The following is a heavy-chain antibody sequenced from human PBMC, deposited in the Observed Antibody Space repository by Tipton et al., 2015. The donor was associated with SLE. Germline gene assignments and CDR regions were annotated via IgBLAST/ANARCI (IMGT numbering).Heavy chain of an antibody. V-gene: IGHV3-20*04. J-gene: IGHJ6*02. CDR3: ARGGISSSSAYGMDV. D-gene: IGHD6-6*01. CDR2: INWNGGST. CDR1: GFTFDDYG. Sequence: SLRLSCAASGFTFDDYGMSWVRQATGKGLVLVSGINWNGGSTGYADSVKGRFTISRDNAKNSLYLQMNSLRAEETALYYCARGGISSSSAYGMDVWGQGTTVTVSS.